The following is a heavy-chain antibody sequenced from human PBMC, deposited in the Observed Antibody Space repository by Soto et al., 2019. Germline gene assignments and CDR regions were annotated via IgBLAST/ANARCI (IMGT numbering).Heavy chain of an antibody. CDR3: AREKGFFFSASGYAGAYFLY. D-gene: IGHD5-12*01. J-gene: IGHJ4*01. CDR2: VSSGSSTI. CDR1: GFTFSSYS. Sequence: GGSLRLSCAASGFTFSSYSMNWVRQAPGKGLEWVSYVSSGSSTIYYADSVKGRFTISRDNAKNSLYLQMDSLRAEDTALYYCAREKGFFFSASGYAGAYFLYRGHATL. V-gene: IGHV3-48*01.